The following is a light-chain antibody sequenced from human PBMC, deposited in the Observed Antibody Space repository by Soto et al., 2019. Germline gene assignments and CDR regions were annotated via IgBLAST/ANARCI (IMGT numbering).Light chain of an antibody. V-gene: IGLV1-44*01. J-gene: IGLJ3*02. Sequence: QSALTQPPSLSGTPGQRVTISCSGSNSNIGRYSVNWYQHFPGTAPKILIYSDDERPSGVPDRFSSSKSGTSASLAMSGLQSDDEAEYYCTAWDDNLNGPLFGGGTKLTVL. CDR1: NSNIGRYS. CDR2: SDD. CDR3: TAWDDNLNGPL.